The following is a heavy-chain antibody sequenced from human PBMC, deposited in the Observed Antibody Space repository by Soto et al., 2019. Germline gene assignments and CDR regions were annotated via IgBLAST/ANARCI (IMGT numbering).Heavy chain of an antibody. J-gene: IGHJ4*02. CDR1: GFTFGSYG. CDR3: ARDPPPDGYCSGASCNQFDY. V-gene: IGHV3-33*01. Sequence: GGSLRLSSAASGFTFGSYGMHWVRQAPGKGLEWVAVIWYDGSNKYYAESVKGRFTISRDNSKNTLYQQKNSPRAEDTAVYYCARDPPPDGYCSGASCNQFDYWGQGTLVNVSS. D-gene: IGHD2-2*03. CDR2: IWYDGSNK.